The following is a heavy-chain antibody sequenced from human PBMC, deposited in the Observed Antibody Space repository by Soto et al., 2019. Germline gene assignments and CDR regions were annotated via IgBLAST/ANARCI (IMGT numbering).Heavy chain of an antibody. D-gene: IGHD3-10*01. Sequence: SETLSLTCTVSGGSISSGGYYWSWIRQHPXKGLEWIGYIYYSGSTYYNPSLKSRVTISVDTSKNQFSLKLSSVTAADTAVYYCARVYGSGSYYNVWFDPWGQGTLVTVSS. CDR3: ARVYGSGSYYNVWFDP. V-gene: IGHV4-31*03. J-gene: IGHJ5*02. CDR2: IYYSGST. CDR1: GGSISSGGYY.